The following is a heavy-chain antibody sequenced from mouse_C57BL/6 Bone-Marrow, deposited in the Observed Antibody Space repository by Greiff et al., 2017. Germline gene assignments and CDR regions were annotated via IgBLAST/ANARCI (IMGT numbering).Heavy chain of an antibody. CDR2: IYPRSGNT. D-gene: IGHD1-1*01. Sequence: VQLQQSGAELARPGASVKLSCKASGYTFTSYGISWVKQRTGQGLEWIGEIYPRSGNTYYNEKFKGKATLTADKSSSPAYMELRSLTSEDSAVYFCARSEGTYYYGSSYVAYWGQGTLVTVSA. CDR3: ARSEGTYYYGSSYVAY. CDR1: GYTFTSYG. V-gene: IGHV1-81*01. J-gene: IGHJ3*01.